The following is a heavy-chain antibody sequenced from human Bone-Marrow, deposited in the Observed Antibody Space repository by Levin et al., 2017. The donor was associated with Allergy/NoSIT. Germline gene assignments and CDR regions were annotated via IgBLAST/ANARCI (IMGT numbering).Heavy chain of an antibody. Sequence: GGSLRLSCAASGFTFSTYSMNWVRQAPGKGLEWVSAITSGSDTFYADSVKGRFTISRVNAKNSLYLQMNNLRADDTAVYYCASLQYGDYGNDYWGQGTRVTVSS. J-gene: IGHJ4*02. CDR3: ASLQYGDYGNDY. CDR1: GFTFSTYS. CDR2: ITSGSDT. V-gene: IGHV3-69-1*02. D-gene: IGHD4-17*01.